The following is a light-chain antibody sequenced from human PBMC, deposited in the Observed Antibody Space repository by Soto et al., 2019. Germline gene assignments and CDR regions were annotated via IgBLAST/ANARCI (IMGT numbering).Light chain of an antibody. J-gene: IGKJ1*01. CDR1: QSVSSY. Sequence: ESVLTQSPATLSLSPGEGATLSCRASQSVSSYLAWYQQKPGQAPRLLIYSTSNRATGIPARFSGSGSGTDFTLTISSLEPEDFAVYYCQQQGTFGQGTKVEIK. CDR3: QQQGT. V-gene: IGKV3-11*01. CDR2: STS.